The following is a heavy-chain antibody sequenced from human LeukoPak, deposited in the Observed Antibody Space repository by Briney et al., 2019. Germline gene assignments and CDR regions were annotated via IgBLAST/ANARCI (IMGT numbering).Heavy chain of an antibody. CDR3: AGTYCGTNACPFDH. Sequence: SETLSLTCTVSGGSISTYYWSWIRQPPGKGLECLGFIFHTGTANYNPSLKSRVTISVDTSKNQFSLKLSSVTAADTAIYYCAGTYCGTNACPFDHWGQGNLVTVSS. CDR1: GGSISTYY. D-gene: IGHD2-21*01. V-gene: IGHV4-59*08. CDR2: IFHTGTA. J-gene: IGHJ5*02.